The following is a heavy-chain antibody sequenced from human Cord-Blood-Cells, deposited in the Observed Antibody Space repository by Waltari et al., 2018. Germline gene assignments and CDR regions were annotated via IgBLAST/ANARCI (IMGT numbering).Heavy chain of an antibody. J-gene: IGHJ5*02. D-gene: IGHD6-13*01. CDR3: ARESSSWYWFDP. Sequence: QVQLVESGGGVVQPGRSLRLSCAASGFTFSSHAMHWVRQAPGKGLEWVAVISYDGSNKYYADSVKGRFTISRDNSKNTLYLQMNSLRAEGTAVYYCARESSSWYWFDPWGQGTLVTVSS. CDR1: GFTFSSHA. CDR2: ISYDGSNK. V-gene: IGHV3-30-3*01.